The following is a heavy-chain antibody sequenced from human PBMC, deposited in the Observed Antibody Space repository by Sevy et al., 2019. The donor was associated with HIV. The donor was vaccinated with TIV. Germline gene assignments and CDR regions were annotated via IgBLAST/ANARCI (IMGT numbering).Heavy chain of an antibody. CDR1: GFTFSSYA. CDR3: AKDSGRDIVVVPAAIRGYYYYYYGMDV. D-gene: IGHD2-2*02. J-gene: IGHJ6*02. CDR2: ISGSGGST. Sequence: GGSLRLSCAASGFTFSSYAMSWVRQAPGKGLEWVSAISGSGGSTYYADSVKGRFTISRDNAKNSLYLQMNSLRAEDTALYYCAKDSGRDIVVVPAAIRGYYYYYYGMDVWGQGTTVTVSS. V-gene: IGHV3-23*01.